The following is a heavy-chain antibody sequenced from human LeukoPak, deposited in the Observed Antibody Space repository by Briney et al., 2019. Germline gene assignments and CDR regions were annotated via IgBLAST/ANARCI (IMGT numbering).Heavy chain of an antibody. V-gene: IGHV3-72*01. Sequence: GGSLRLSCAASGFRFSDHHMEWVRQAPGKGLEWVGRIRNKANGYTTEYAASVNGRFTISRDDSKSSLFLQMNGLITEDTAVYYCANLYNWNDEIDYWGQGTLVTVSS. CDR3: ANLYNWNDEIDY. CDR1: GFRFSDHH. J-gene: IGHJ4*02. CDR2: IRNKANGYTT. D-gene: IGHD1-1*01.